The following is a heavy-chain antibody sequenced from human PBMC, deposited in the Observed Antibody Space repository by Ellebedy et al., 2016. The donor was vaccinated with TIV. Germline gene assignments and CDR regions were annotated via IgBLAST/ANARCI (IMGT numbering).Heavy chain of an antibody. CDR3: SRGGHIVVVTSIPYYYGLDV. Sequence: GGSLRLXXAASGFNFNNYAMHWVRQAPGKGLEWVAVISYDGRNKYYADSVKGRFTISRDNDKNTVHLQMNSLSVDDTAVYYCSRGGHIVVVTSIPYYYGLDVWGQGTTVTVSS. CDR2: ISYDGRNK. V-gene: IGHV3-30*04. D-gene: IGHD2-21*02. J-gene: IGHJ6*02. CDR1: GFNFNNYA.